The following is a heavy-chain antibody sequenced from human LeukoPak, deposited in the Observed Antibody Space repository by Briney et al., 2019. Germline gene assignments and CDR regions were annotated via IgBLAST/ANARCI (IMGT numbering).Heavy chain of an antibody. CDR2: IDRSGVT. J-gene: IGHJ4*02. D-gene: IGHD3-22*01. CDR3: ASSRYDSSGYYGIIGY. V-gene: IGHV3-66*02. Sequence: GGSLRLSCAASGFTFNNYIMSWVRQAPGKGLEWVSVIDRSGVTHYADSVKGRFTISRDNSKNTLYLQMNSLRVEDTAVYYCASSRYDSSGYYGIIGYWGQGTLVTVSS. CDR1: GFTFNNYI.